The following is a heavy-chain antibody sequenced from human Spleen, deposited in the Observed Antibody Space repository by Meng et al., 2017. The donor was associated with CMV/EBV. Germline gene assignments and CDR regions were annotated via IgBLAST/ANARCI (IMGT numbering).Heavy chain of an antibody. V-gene: IGHV1-2*02. CDR3: AREGFCSSTSCQTPGMDV. J-gene: IGHJ6*02. Sequence: ASVKVSCKASGYTFTSYGIRWVRQAPGQGLEWMGWINPNSGGTNYAQKFQGRVTMTRDTSISTAYMELSRLRSDDTAVYYCAREGFCSSTSCQTPGMDVWGQGTTVTVSS. D-gene: IGHD2-2*01. CDR1: GYTFTSYG. CDR2: INPNSGGT.